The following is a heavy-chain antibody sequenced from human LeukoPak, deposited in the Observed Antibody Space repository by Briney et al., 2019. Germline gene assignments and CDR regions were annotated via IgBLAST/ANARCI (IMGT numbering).Heavy chain of an antibody. D-gene: IGHD3-3*01. CDR2: FDPEEGET. CDR3: ATGHFLEWLTFDS. J-gene: IGHJ4*02. CDR1: GYTLTESS. V-gene: IGHV1-24*01. Sequence: ASVKVSCKVSGYTLTESSMHWVRQSPGKGLEWMGGFDPEEGETIYAQKFQGRVTMIEETSTDTAYMDLTSLRSEDTAMYYCATGHFLEWLTFDSWGQGTLVTVSS.